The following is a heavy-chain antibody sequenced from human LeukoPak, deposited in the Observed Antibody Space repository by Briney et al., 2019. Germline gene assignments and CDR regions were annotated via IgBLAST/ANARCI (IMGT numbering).Heavy chain of an antibody. CDR2: ISSSSSYI. CDR1: GFTFSSYS. D-gene: IGHD4-17*01. V-gene: IGHV3-21*01. J-gene: IGHJ4*02. Sequence: GGSLRLSCAASGFTFSSYSMNWVRQAPGKGLEWVSSISSSSSYIYYADSVKGRFTISRDNAKNSLYLQMNSLRAEDTAVYYCARDRQDDYGDLEPFDYRGQGTLVTVSS. CDR3: ARDRQDDYGDLEPFDY.